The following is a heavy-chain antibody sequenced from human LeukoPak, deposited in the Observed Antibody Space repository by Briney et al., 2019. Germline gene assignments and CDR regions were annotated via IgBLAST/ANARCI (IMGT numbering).Heavy chain of an antibody. V-gene: IGHV3-23*01. J-gene: IGHJ4*02. CDR1: GFTFSNAW. Sequence: GGSLRLSCAASGFTFSNAWMNWVRQAPGKGLEWVSAISGSGGSTYYADSVKGRFTISRDNSKNTLYLQMNSLRAEDTAVYYCAKDYSSGWAPLPVYDYWGQGTLVTISS. CDR3: AKDYSSGWAPLPVYDY. CDR2: ISGSGGST. D-gene: IGHD6-19*01.